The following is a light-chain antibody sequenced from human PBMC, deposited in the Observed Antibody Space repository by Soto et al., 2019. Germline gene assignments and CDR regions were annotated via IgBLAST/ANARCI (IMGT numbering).Light chain of an antibody. CDR1: QSVSSY. CDR3: QQRSNLPWT. V-gene: IGKV3-11*01. J-gene: IGKJ1*01. Sequence: EIVLTQSPATLSLSPGERATLSCRASQSVSSYLAWYQQKPGQAPRLLIYDAFIRATGLTAKFSGSGSGTSFTLGCISLEPEDFAVYYFQQRSNLPWTFGQGTKVEIK. CDR2: DAF.